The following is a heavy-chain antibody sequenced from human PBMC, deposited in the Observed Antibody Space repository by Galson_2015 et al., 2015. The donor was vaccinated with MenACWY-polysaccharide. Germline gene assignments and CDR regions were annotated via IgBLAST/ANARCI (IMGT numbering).Heavy chain of an antibody. CDR1: GFSVTATGVG. CDR3: VRLLGGVSFDS. Sequence: PALVKPTQTLSLTCTFSGFSVTATGVGVGWIRQPPGKAPEWLAHIYWGGDKRFSPSLGARLTTTKDTSSDQVVLTMTDMDPVDTATYYCVRLLGGVSFDSWGQGTL. CDR2: IYWGGDK. V-gene: IGHV2-5*02. J-gene: IGHJ4*02. D-gene: IGHD1-26*01.